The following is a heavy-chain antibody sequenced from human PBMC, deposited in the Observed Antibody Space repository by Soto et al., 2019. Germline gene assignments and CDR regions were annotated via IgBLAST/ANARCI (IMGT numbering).Heavy chain of an antibody. V-gene: IGHV1-18*01. Sequence: QLQLMQSGGEAKNPGASVKVSCEASGYSFSTYAISWLRQAPGQGLEWMGLITPNNGYTNYAQKFQGRLILTTDMPSSTAYMERTSLRYDDTAMYYCATSYDSGFDPWGQGTLVSVS. D-gene: IGHD3-3*01. CDR1: GYSFSTYA. CDR3: ATSYDSGFDP. J-gene: IGHJ5*02. CDR2: ITPNNGYT.